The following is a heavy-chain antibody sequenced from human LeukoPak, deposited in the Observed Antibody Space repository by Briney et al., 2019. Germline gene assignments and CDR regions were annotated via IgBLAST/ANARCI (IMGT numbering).Heavy chain of an antibody. CDR2: IYINGTT. CDR3: ARDGEGGYNPDAFDI. D-gene: IGHD5-24*01. CDR1: GFTFSSYA. Sequence: GGSLRLSCAASGFTFSSYAMSWVRQAPGKGLEWVSVIYINGTTYYADSVKGGFTIPRDNSKHALYLKMNSLRAEDTAMYYCARDGEGGYNPDAFDIWRQGTMVTVSS. V-gene: IGHV3-53*01. J-gene: IGHJ3*02.